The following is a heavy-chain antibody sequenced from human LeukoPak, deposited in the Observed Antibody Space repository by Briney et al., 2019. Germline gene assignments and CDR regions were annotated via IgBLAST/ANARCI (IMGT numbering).Heavy chain of an antibody. Sequence: ASVKVSCKASGYTFTSYYMHWVRQAPGQGLEWMGIINPSGGSTSYAQKFQGRVTMTRETSTSTVYMELSSLRSEDTAVYYCVRQIVGATFGFDYWGQGTLVTVSS. CDR3: VRQIVGATFGFDY. V-gene: IGHV1-46*01. CDR2: INPSGGST. J-gene: IGHJ4*02. D-gene: IGHD1-26*01. CDR1: GYTFTSYY.